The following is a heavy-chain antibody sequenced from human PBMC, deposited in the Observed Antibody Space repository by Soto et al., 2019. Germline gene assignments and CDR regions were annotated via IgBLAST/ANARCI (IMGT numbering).Heavy chain of an antibody. CDR1: GGSVSSGSYY. V-gene: IGHV4-61*01. CDR3: ARGWELPIWFDP. J-gene: IGHJ5*02. CDR2: IYYSGCT. Sequence: QVQLQESGPGLVKPSETLSLTCTVSGGSVSSGSYYWSWIRQPPGKGLEWIGYIYYSGCTNYNPSLKSRGTISVDTSKHQFSLKLSSVTAADKAVYYCARGWELPIWFDPCGQGTMVTVSS. D-gene: IGHD1-26*01.